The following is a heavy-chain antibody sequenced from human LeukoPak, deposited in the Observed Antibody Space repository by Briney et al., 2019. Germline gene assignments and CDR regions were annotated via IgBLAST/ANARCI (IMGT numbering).Heavy chain of an antibody. Sequence: PGGSLRLSCAASGFTFSSYAMTWVRQAPGKGLEWVSAITNSAGGSTHYADSVKGRFTISRDNSKNTLFLQINSLRAEDTAVYYCAKDRSLSGSYYHRIDYWGQGTLVTVSS. CDR1: GFTFSSYA. CDR3: AKDRSLSGSYYHRIDY. J-gene: IGHJ4*02. D-gene: IGHD1-26*01. CDR2: ITNSAGGST. V-gene: IGHV3-23*01.